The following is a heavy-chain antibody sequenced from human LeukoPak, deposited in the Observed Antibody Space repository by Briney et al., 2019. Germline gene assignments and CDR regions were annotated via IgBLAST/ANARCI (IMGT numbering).Heavy chain of an antibody. CDR3: ARDLVGPTAS. CDR1: GFSISGYG. J-gene: IGHJ5*02. CDR2: ISYDGSNK. D-gene: IGHD1-26*01. V-gene: IGHV3-30*03. Sequence: GGSLRLSCAASGFSISGYGMHWVRQAPGKGLEWVAFISYDGSNKYYADSVKGRFTISRDNSNNTLDLHMKSLRAEDTTLFYCARDLVGPTASWGQGTLVSVSS.